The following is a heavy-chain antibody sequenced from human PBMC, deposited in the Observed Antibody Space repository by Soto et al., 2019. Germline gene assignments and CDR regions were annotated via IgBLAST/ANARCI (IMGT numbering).Heavy chain of an antibody. D-gene: IGHD1-26*01. CDR1: GGTFSSYA. CDR2: IIPIFGTA. CDR3: ASPLSRATRRYYGMDV. V-gene: IGHV1-69*13. J-gene: IGHJ6*02. Sequence: GASVKVSCKASGGTFSSYAISWVRQAPGQGLEWMGGIIPIFGTANYAQKFQGRVTITADESTSTAYMELSSLRSEDTAVYYCASPLSRATRRYYGMDVWGQGTTVTVSS.